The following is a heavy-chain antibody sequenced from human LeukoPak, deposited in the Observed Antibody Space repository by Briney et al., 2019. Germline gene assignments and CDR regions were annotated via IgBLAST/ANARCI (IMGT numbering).Heavy chain of an antibody. D-gene: IGHD3-22*01. CDR1: GFTFSSYG. V-gene: IGHV3-33*01. J-gene: IGHJ4*02. CDR2: IWYDGSNK. Sequence: GGSLRLSCAASGFTFSSYGMHWVRQAPGKGLEWVAVIWYDGSNKYYADSVKGRFTISRDNSKNTLYLQMNSLRAEDTAVYYCARDLSGYSALDSYYFDYWGQGTLVTVSS. CDR3: ARDLSGYSALDSYYFDY.